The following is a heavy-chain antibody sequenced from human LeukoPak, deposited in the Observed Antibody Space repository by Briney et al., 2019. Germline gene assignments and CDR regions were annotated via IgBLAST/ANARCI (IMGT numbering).Heavy chain of an antibody. V-gene: IGHV3-53*01. J-gene: IGHJ6*02. CDR2: IYSGGST. CDR1: GFTVSSNY. CDR3: ARDRTGYCSSTSCYFDGMDV. D-gene: IGHD2-2*01. Sequence: GGSLRLSCAASGFTVSSNYMSWVRQAPGKGLEWVSVIYSGGSTYYADSVKGRFTISRDNSKNTLYLQMNSLRAEDTAVYYCARDRTGYCSSTSCYFDGMDVWGQGTTVTVSS.